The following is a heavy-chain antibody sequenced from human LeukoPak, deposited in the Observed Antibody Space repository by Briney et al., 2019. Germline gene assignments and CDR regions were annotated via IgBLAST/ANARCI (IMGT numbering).Heavy chain of an antibody. CDR2: IKTDGSEA. CDR1: GLTYSDHW. V-gene: IGHV3-74*01. Sequence: PGGSLRLSCEGSGLTYSDHWMHCVRQAPGKGLVWVSRIKTDGSEASYGDAVRGRFVISRDNSRNMLFLLMNNVRDDDTAMYFCARDVGPYGGSSAADWGRGTQVIVSS. J-gene: IGHJ4*02. D-gene: IGHD3-10*01. CDR3: ARDVGPYGGSSAAD.